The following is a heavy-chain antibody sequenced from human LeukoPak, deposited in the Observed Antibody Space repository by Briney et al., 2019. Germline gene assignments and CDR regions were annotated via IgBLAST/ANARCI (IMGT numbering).Heavy chain of an antibody. Sequence: PGGSLRLSCAASRFTFSSNYMSWVRQAPGKGLEWVSVIYRGGSTYCADSVKGRFTISRDNSKNTLYLQMNSLRAEDTAVYYCAAVGAAGPLVSDAFDIWGQGTMVTVS. CDR1: RFTFSSNY. CDR3: AAVGAAGPLVSDAFDI. V-gene: IGHV3-53*01. CDR2: IYRGGST. D-gene: IGHD6-13*01. J-gene: IGHJ3*02.